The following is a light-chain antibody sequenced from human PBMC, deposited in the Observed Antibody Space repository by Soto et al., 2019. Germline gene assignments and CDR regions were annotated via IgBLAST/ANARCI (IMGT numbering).Light chain of an antibody. V-gene: IGKV1-12*01. J-gene: IGKJ5*01. CDR1: QGVGGW. CDR3: QQYNDWFSIT. CDR2: ATS. Sequence: IQMTQSPSSVSASLGDRVTMTCRASQGVGGWLAWYQQKPGKVPKLLIYATSSLHSGVPSRFSGSGSGTDFTLSISSLQPEDFGVYYCQQYNDWFSITFGQGTRLEIK.